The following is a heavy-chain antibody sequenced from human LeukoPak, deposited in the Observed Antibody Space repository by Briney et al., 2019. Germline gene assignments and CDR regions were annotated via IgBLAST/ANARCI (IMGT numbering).Heavy chain of an antibody. D-gene: IGHD5-12*01. CDR3: ARAYSGYDFFDY. CDR2: IIPIFGTA. CDR1: GGTFSRYA. J-gene: IGHJ4*02. V-gene: IGHV1-69*13. Sequence: SVEVSCKASGGTFSRYAISWVRQAPGQGLEWMGGIIPIFGTANYAQKFQGRVTITADESTSTAYMEVSSLRSEDTAVYYCARAYSGYDFFDYWGQGILVAVSS.